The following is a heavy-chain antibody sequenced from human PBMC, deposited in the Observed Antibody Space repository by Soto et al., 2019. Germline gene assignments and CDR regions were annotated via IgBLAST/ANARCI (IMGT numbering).Heavy chain of an antibody. CDR1: GGSISSGGYY. Sequence: QVQLQESGPGLVKPSQTLSLTCTVSGGSISSGGYYWTWIRQHPGKGLEWIGYNYYSGITYYNPSLKSPVTISLDTSKNQFSRKLSSVTAADTAVYYCARGSSIAGLYYGMDVWGQGTTVTVSS. CDR3: ARGSSIAGLYYGMDV. D-gene: IGHD6-6*01. CDR2: NYYSGIT. J-gene: IGHJ6*02. V-gene: IGHV4-31*01.